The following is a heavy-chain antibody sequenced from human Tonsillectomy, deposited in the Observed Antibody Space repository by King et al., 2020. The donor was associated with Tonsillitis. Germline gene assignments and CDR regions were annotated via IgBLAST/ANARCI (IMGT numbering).Heavy chain of an antibody. Sequence: VQLVESGGGLVQPGGSLRLSCAASGFTFSSYAMSWVRQAPGKGLEWVSAICGSGVSTYYADSVGGRVTVSSDNSKNTLYLQMNSLRAEDTAVYYCAKGVYSGYDTFDFWRQGTLVTVST. D-gene: IGHD5-12*01. CDR1: GFTFSSYA. CDR2: ICGSGVST. J-gene: IGHJ4*02. V-gene: IGHV3-23*04. CDR3: AKGVYSGYDTFDF.